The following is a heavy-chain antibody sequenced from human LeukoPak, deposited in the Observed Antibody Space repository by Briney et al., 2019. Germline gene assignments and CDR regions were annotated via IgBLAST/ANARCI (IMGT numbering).Heavy chain of an antibody. CDR1: GFTFSSYW. D-gene: IGHD3-9*01. CDR3: ATSVEYYDILTGYYSRRAFDI. CDR2: IKQDGSEK. J-gene: IGHJ3*02. V-gene: IGHV3-7*01. Sequence: GGSLRLSCAASGFTFSSYWMSWVRQAPGKGLEWVANIKQDGSEKYYVDSVKGRFTICRDNAKNSLYLQMNSLRAEDTAVYYCATSVEYYDILTGYYSRRAFDIWGQGTMVTVSS.